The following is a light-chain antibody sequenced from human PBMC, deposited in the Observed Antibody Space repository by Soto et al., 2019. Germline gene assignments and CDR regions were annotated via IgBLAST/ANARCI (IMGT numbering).Light chain of an antibody. CDR1: SSDVGGYNY. V-gene: IGLV2-14*01. CDR3: SSYTSSSTLV. Sequence: QSALTQPASVSGSPGQSITISCTGTSSDVGGYNYVSWYQQHPGKAPKLIIYEVSNRPSGVSNHFSGSKSGNTASLAISGLQAEDEADYYCSSYTSSSTLVFGGGTKVTVL. J-gene: IGLJ2*01. CDR2: EVS.